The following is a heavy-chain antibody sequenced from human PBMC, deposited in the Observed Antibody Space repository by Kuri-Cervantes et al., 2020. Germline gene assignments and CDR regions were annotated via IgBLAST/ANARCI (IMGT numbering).Heavy chain of an antibody. V-gene: IGHV3-23*01. D-gene: IGHD3-22*01. CDR2: ISGSGGGT. Sequence: LSLTCAASGFTFSSYAMSWVRQAPGKGLEWVSGISGSGGGTYYADSVKGRFTISRDNSKNTLYLQMNSLRAEDTAVYYCAKDYANSGYPIDYWGQGTLVTVSS. J-gene: IGHJ4*02. CDR1: GFTFSSYA. CDR3: AKDYANSGYPIDY.